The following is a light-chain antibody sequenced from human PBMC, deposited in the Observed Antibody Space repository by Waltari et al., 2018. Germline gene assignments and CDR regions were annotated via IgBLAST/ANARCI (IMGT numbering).Light chain of an antibody. J-gene: IGLJ1*01. CDR2: EGT. Sequence: QSALPQPASVSGSPGRSITISCPGTTRDIGNHYYSPWYQQHPGKAPKLLIYEGTNRPSGVSTRFSGSKSGNTASLTISGLQAEDEADYYCSSYTTSSAPGVFGTGTRVTVL. V-gene: IGLV2-14*01. CDR3: SSYTTSSAPGV. CDR1: TRDIGNHYY.